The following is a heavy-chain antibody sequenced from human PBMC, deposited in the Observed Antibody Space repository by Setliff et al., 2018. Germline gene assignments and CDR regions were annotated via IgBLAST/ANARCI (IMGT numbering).Heavy chain of an antibody. Sequence: ASETLSLTCTVSGASITNINYYWGWIRQPPGKGLEWIANIYYTGITYHNPSLKSRVTISLDTSKNQFSLKLTSGTAADTAVYHCARYNPKLPELAIYGSFDYWGQGALVTVSS. J-gene: IGHJ4*02. CDR3: ARYNPKLPELAIYGSFDY. D-gene: IGHD3-3*01. V-gene: IGHV4-39*07. CDR1: GASITNINYY. CDR2: IYYTGIT.